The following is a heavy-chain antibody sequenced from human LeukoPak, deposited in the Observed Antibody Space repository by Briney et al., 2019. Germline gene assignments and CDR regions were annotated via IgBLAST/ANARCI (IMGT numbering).Heavy chain of an antibody. Sequence: SVKVSCKASGGTFSSYAISWVRQAPGQGLEWMGRIIPILGIANYAQKFQGRVTITADKSTSTAYMELSSLRSEDTAVYYCASYDSSGYYADYWGQGTQVAVSS. CDR3: ASYDSSGYYADY. J-gene: IGHJ4*02. D-gene: IGHD3-22*01. V-gene: IGHV1-69*04. CDR1: GGTFSSYA. CDR2: IIPILGIA.